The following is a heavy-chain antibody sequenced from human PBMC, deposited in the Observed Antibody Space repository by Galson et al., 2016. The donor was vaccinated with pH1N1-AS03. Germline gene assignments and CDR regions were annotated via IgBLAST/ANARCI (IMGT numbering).Heavy chain of an antibody. D-gene: IGHD6-13*01. CDR3: ARSRSSWTFYYGLDV. V-gene: IGHV4-59*01. J-gene: IGHJ6*02. CDR1: GGSISSYY. Sequence: LSLTCTVSGGSISSYYWTWIRQPPGKGLEWIGHIYYSGGTNYNPSLKSRVTISVDTSKNQFSLKLSSVTAADTAVYYCARSRSSWTFYYGLDVWGQGTTVTVSS. CDR2: IYYSGGT.